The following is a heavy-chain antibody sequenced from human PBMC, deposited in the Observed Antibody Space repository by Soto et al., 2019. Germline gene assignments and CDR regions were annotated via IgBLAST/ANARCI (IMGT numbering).Heavy chain of an antibody. D-gene: IGHD1-26*01. V-gene: IGHV3-23*01. Sequence: GGSLRLSCAASGFIFSDYAMSWVRQAPGKGLEWVSAVSGRGASTYYADSVKGRFTISRDNAKNSLYLQMNSLRAEDTAVYYCARVVGATMRPYYYYGMDVWGQGTTVTVSS. CDR1: GFIFSDYA. J-gene: IGHJ6*02. CDR3: ARVVGATMRPYYYYGMDV. CDR2: VSGRGAST.